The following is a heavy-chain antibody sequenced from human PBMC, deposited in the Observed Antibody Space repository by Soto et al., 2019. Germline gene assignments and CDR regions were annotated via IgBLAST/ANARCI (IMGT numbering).Heavy chain of an antibody. J-gene: IGHJ4*02. CDR1: GGSISSGDYY. D-gene: IGHD1-26*01. V-gene: IGHV4-30-4*01. CDR3: ARSMSGRYSHY. CDR2: IYYSGST. Sequence: QVQLQESGPGLVKPSQTLSLTCTVSGGSISSGDYYWSWIRQPPGKGLEWIGYIYYSGSTYYNPSLKRRVTISGDTSQSQCSLQLSSVTAADTAVYYCARSMSGRYSHYWGQGALVTVSS.